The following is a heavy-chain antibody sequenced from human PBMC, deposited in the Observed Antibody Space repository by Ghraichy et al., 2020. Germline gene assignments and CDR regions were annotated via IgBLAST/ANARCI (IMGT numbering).Heavy chain of an antibody. J-gene: IGHJ3*02. D-gene: IGHD1-26*01. CDR2: IIPILGIA. CDR3: ASGAPGLVGATVGAFDI. Sequence: SVKVSCKASGGTFSSYAISWVRQAPGQGLEWMGRIIPILGIANYAQKFQGRVTITADKSTSTAYMELSSLRSEDTAVYYCASGAPGLVGATVGAFDIWGQGTMVTVSS. V-gene: IGHV1-69*04. CDR1: GGTFSSYA.